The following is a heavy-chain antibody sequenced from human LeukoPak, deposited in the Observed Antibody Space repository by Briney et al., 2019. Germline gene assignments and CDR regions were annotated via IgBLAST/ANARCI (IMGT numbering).Heavy chain of an antibody. Sequence: GGSLRLSCAASGFTFSSYGMHWVRQAPGKGLGWVAVIWYDGSNKYYADSVKGRFTISRDNSKNTLYPQMNSLRAEDTAVYYCAREGPPVVKCYFDYWGQGTLVTVSS. D-gene: IGHD3-22*01. CDR3: AREGPPVVKCYFDY. J-gene: IGHJ4*02. CDR1: GFTFSSYG. CDR2: IWYDGSNK. V-gene: IGHV3-33*01.